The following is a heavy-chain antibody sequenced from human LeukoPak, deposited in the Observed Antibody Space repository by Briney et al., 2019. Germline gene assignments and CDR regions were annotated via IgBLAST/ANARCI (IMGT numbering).Heavy chain of an antibody. V-gene: IGHV1-46*01. CDR2: INPSGGST. Sequence: ASVKVSCKASGYTFTSYYMHWVRQAPGEGLEWMGIINPSGGSTSYAQKFQGRVTMTRDMSTSTVYMELSSLRSEDTAVYYCARGSRPVYNLLTGKRYFDYWGQGTLLTVSS. CDR1: GYTFTSYY. CDR3: ARGSRPVYNLLTGKRYFDY. D-gene: IGHD3-9*01. J-gene: IGHJ4*02.